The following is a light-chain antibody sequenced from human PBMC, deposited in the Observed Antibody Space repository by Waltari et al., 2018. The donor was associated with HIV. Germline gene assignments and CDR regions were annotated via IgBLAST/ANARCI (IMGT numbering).Light chain of an antibody. Sequence: SELTQDPTVSVALGHSVTITCRGDSLRTFYASWYQQKPGQAPILVIYGKNYRPSGIPDRFSGSSSGNTASLTITGAQAEDEAEYFCNSRDSSVNDVVFGGGTKLTVL. CDR2: GKN. J-gene: IGLJ2*01. V-gene: IGLV3-19*01. CDR3: NSRDSSVNDVV. CDR1: SLRTFY.